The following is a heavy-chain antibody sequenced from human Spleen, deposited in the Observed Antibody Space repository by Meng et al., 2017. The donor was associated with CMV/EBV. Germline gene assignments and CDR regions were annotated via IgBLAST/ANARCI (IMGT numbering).Heavy chain of an antibody. V-gene: IGHV3-7*01. Sequence: GGSLRLSCAVSGFTFSTYWMTWVRQAPGKGLEWVANIKEDGSEVYYVDSVKGRFTISRDNAKNSLYLQMKSLRAEDTAVYYCARGMVGYNYGRPFYYFDYWGQGTLVTVSS. J-gene: IGHJ4*02. CDR2: IKEDGSEV. D-gene: IGHD5-18*01. CDR1: GFTFSTYW. CDR3: ARGMVGYNYGRPFYYFDY.